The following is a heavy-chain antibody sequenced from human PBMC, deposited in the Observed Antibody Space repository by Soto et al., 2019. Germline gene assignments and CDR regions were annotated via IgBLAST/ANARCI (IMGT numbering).Heavy chain of an antibody. J-gene: IGHJ5*02. CDR3: ARERDAVAGGTVYNWFDP. V-gene: IGHV3-33*01. CDR2: IWYDGSDK. Sequence: QVQLVESGGGVVQPGRSLRLSCAASGFSFSTYGMHWVRQAPGKGLEWVALIWYDGSDKYYADSVKGRFTISRDTSKNTLYLQMNSLRAEDTAVYYCARERDAVAGGTVYNWFDPWGQGTLVTVSS. CDR1: GFSFSTYG. D-gene: IGHD6-19*01.